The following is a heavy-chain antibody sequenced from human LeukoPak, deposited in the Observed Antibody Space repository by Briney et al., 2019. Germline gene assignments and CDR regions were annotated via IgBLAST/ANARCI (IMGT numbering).Heavy chain of an antibody. V-gene: IGHV1-46*01. CDR2: IDPTGGST. CDR3: ARGAWQFNQVAWFDP. D-gene: IGHD2-21*01. J-gene: IGHJ5*02. CDR1: GYTFTTYH. Sequence: ASVKVSCTASGYTFTTYHLHWVRQTPGQGLEWMGMIDPTGGSTTYAQTFKGRVTMTRDTSTSTVYMELSSLRSQDTAVYYCARGAWQFNQVAWFDPWGQGTLVTVSS.